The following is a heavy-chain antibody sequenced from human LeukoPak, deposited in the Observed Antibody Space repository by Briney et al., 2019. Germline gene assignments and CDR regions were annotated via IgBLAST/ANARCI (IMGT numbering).Heavy chain of an antibody. CDR3: AKDKGLLHYYGLDV. D-gene: IGHD2-15*01. J-gene: IGHJ6*02. CDR1: GFIFNSHG. Sequence: GGSLRLSCAASGFIFNSHGMHWVRQAPGKGLEWVALISYDGSNKYYGDSAKGLFTISRDNSKNTLYLQMNRLRAEDTALYFCAKDKGLLHYYGLDVWGQGTTVTVSS. V-gene: IGHV3-30*18. CDR2: ISYDGSNK.